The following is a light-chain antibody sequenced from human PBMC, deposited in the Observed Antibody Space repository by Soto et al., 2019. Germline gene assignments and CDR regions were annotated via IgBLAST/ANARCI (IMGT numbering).Light chain of an antibody. J-gene: IGKJ2*01. V-gene: IGKV3-15*01. CDR2: GAS. Sequence: EIVMTQSPATLSVSPGESATLSCRAGESVSSRLAWYQQRPGQAPRLLIYGASIRATGIPARFSGSGSGTEFTLTISSLQSEDFGVYYCQQYNDWPPYTFGPGTKLEIK. CDR3: QQYNDWPPYT. CDR1: ESVSSR.